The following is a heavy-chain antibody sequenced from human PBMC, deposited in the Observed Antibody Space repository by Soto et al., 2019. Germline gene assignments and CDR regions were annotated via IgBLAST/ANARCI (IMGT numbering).Heavy chain of an antibody. D-gene: IGHD5-18*01. J-gene: IGHJ4*02. CDR1: GGSFSCYY. V-gene: IGHV4-34*01. CDR3: ARVADTAMVTN. Sequence: PLETLSLTCAVYGGSFSCYYWGWIRQPPGKGLEWIGEINHSGSTNYNPSLKSRVTISVDTSKNQFSLKLSSVTAADTAVYYCARVADTAMVTNWGQGTLVTVSS. CDR2: INHSGST.